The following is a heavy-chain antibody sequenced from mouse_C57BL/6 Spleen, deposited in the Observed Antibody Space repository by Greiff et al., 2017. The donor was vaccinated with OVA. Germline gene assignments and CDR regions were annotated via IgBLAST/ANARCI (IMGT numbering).Heavy chain of an antibody. CDR2: IYPGSGST. D-gene: IGHD1-1*01. V-gene: IGHV1-55*01. Sequence: VQLQQPGAELVKPGASVKMSCKASGYTFTSYWITWVKQRPGQGLEWIGDIYPGSGSTNYNEKFKSKATLTVDTSSSTAYMQLSSLTSEDSAFYYCARYGSSYLYAMDYWGQGTSVTVSS. J-gene: IGHJ4*01. CDR3: ARYGSSYLYAMDY. CDR1: GYTFTSYW.